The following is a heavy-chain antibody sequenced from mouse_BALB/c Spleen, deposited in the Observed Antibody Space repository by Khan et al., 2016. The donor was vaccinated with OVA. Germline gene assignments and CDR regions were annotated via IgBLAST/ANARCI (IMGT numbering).Heavy chain of an antibody. Sequence: QVQLKESGPGLVAPSQSLSITCTISGFSLTNYGVHWVRQPPGKGLEWLVVFWSDGSTTYGSALKSRLTISKDNSKSQVFLEMDSLQTDDTAMYYCAKQPYYHYYIMDYWGQGTSVTVSS. J-gene: IGHJ4*01. CDR1: GFSLTNYG. D-gene: IGHD2-10*01. CDR3: AKQPYYHYYIMDY. CDR2: FWSDGST. V-gene: IGHV2-6-1*01.